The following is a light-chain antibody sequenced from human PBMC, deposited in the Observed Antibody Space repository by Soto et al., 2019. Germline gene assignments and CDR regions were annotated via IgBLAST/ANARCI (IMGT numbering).Light chain of an antibody. V-gene: IGKV3-20*02. CDR3: LQDYNYPRT. J-gene: IGKJ1*01. Sequence: EIVLTPSPGTMSVSPGYMAPLSCISSQSVRGTYLAWYQQKPGQAPRLLIFAASSLQSGVPSRFSGSGSGTDFTLTISSLQPEDFATYYCLQDYNYPRTCGHGTKGDIK. CDR2: AAS. CDR1: QSVRGTY.